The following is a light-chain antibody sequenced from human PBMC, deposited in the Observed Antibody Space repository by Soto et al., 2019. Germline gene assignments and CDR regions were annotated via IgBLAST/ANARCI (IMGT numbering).Light chain of an antibody. V-gene: IGKV3-20*01. Sequence: EIVLTQSPGTLSVSPGERVTLSCRASQSVNSNYLAWYQQRPGQAPRLLIFGSSYRATGIPDRFSGSGSGTDFTLTISRLEPEDVAVYYCQQYSSSPPEFTFGPGTKVDIK. CDR1: QSVNSNY. CDR3: QQYSSSPPEFT. CDR2: GSS. J-gene: IGKJ3*01.